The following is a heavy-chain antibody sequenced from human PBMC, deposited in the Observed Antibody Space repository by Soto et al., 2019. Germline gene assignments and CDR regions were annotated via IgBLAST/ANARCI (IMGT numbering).Heavy chain of an antibody. CDR3: AKGGRQWLVTSDFNY. J-gene: IGHJ4*02. Sequence: VQLVESGGGVVQPGRSLRLSCAASGFTFSDYAMHWVRQAPGKGLEWVAVVSHDGRNTHYADSVKGRFTISRDSSKNTVYLEMTSLRADDTAVYYCAKGGRQWLVTSDFNYCGQGALVTVSA. CDR2: VSHDGRNT. D-gene: IGHD6-19*01. CDR1: GFTFSDYA. V-gene: IGHV3-30*18.